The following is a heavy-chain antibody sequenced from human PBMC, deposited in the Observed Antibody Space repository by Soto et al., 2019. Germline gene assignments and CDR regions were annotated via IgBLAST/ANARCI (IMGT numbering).Heavy chain of an antibody. J-gene: IGHJ5*02. D-gene: IGHD3-22*01. CDR3: AREEIYASSGYYYGAGCFDP. CDR1: CYTFTIYV. Sequence: ASGKVPCKASCYTFTIYVISWVVQAPGQRLEWMGWISAYNGNTNYAQKLQGRVTMTTDTSTSTAYMELRSLRSDDTAVYYCAREEIYASSGYYYGAGCFDPWGQGTLVTVS. V-gene: IGHV1-18*01. CDR2: ISAYNGNT.